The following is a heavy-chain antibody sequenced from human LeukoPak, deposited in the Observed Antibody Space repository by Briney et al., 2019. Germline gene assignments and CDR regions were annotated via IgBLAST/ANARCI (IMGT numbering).Heavy chain of an antibody. Sequence: KPSETLSLTCTVSGVSISSSSYYWGWIRQPPGKGLEWIGSIYYSGSTYYNPSLKSRVTISLDTSMNQFSLKLSSVTAADTAVYYCARDGSGWYNYFDYWGQGTLVTVSS. D-gene: IGHD6-19*01. CDR3: ARDGSGWYNYFDY. CDR2: IYYSGST. V-gene: IGHV4-39*07. CDR1: GVSISSSSYY. J-gene: IGHJ4*02.